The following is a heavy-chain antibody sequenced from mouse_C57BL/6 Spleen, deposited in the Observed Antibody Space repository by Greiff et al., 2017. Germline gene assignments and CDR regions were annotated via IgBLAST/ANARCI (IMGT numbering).Heavy chain of an antibody. CDR2: INPSTGGT. Sequence: EVKLQESGPELVKPGASVKISCKASGYSFTGYYMNWVKQSPEKSLEWIGEINPSTGGTTYNQKFKAKATLTVDKSSSTAYMQLKSLTSEDSAVYYCARSQTAQVTRAMDYWGQGTSVTVSS. CDR1: GYSFTGYY. V-gene: IGHV1-42*01. D-gene: IGHD3-2*02. CDR3: ARSQTAQVTRAMDY. J-gene: IGHJ4*01.